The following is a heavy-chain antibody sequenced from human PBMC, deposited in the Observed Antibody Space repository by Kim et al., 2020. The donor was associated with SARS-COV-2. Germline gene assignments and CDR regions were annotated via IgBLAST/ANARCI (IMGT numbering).Heavy chain of an antibody. V-gene: IGHV3-30*01. CDR3: ASLLAAAGTDFDF. D-gene: IGHD6-13*01. J-gene: IGHJ4*02. Sequence: YADSVKVRFTISRDNSKNTLYLQMNSLRPDDTAVYYCASLLAAAGTDFDFWGQGTLVTVSS.